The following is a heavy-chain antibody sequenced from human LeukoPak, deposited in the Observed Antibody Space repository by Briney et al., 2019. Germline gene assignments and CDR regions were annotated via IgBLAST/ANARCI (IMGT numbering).Heavy chain of an antibody. CDR1: GFTFSSYG. CDR3: VRDQGDRTGSL. J-gene: IGHJ4*02. D-gene: IGHD2-15*01. Sequence: PGRSLRLSCAASGFTFSSYGMHWLRQAPGKGLEWVANMNQDGRQTNYLDSVKGRFTISRDNARNSVYLQMDSLRDEDTSLYYCVRDQGDRTGSLWGQGTLVTVST. CDR2: MNQDGRQT. V-gene: IGHV3-7*01.